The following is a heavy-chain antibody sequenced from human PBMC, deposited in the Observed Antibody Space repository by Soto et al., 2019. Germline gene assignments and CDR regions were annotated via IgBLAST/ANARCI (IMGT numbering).Heavy chain of an antibody. Sequence: PSETLSVTCTVSVGSCNSDSYYWSWILQPPGKGLEWIGYIYYSGRTNYNPSRKSRVTISLDTSRNQFSLKLNSVTAADTAVFYCAREYSNSPEAFDYWGQGALVTVSS. J-gene: IGHJ4*02. CDR1: VGSCNSDSYY. V-gene: IGHV4-61*01. D-gene: IGHD6-6*01. CDR2: IYYSGRT. CDR3: AREYSNSPEAFDY.